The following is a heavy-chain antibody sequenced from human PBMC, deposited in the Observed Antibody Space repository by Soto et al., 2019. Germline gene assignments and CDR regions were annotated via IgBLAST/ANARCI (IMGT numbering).Heavy chain of an antibody. J-gene: IGHJ4*01. CDR3: ARNSKDSYNLYY. D-gene: IGHD5-12*01. V-gene: IGHV4-30-4*01. CDR1: GGSISSGDYY. Sequence: LSLTCTVSGGSISSGDYYWSWIRQPPGKGLEWIGYIYYSGSTYYNPSLKSRVTISVDTSKNQFSLKLSSVTAADTAVYYCARNSKDSYNLYYWGQGTLVTVSS. CDR2: IYYSGST.